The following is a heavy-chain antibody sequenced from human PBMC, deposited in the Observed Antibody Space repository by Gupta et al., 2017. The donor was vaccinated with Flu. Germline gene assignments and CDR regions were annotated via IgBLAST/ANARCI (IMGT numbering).Heavy chain of an antibody. J-gene: IGHJ6*02. Sequence: PGQGLEWVGGIVPVFGSANYAHKFQDRVTITADEFASTFYLEISSLRPEDTAVYFCARAGYCRGADCYEGIHGYYYYGMDVWGQGTTVTVSS. CDR3: ARAGYCRGADCYEGIHGYYYYGMDV. CDR2: IVPVFGSA. V-gene: IGHV1-69*01. D-gene: IGHD2-21*02.